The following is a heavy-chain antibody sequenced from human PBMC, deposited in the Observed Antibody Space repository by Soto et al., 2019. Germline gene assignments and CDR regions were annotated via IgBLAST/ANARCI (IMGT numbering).Heavy chain of an antibody. Sequence: GSGPTLVNPTQTLTLTCTFSGFSRSTSGMRVTWIRQPPGKTLEWLARIDWDDDKFYSTFLKTKLTISKDTSTNKVVLTMTNMDPGGTATYYCVRTTLYYDSSGDPKRSYYYGIDVWGKGTTVAVSS. D-gene: IGHD3-22*01. CDR1: GFSRSTSGMR. CDR3: VRTTLYYDSSGDPKRSYYYGIDV. CDR2: IDWDDDK. J-gene: IGHJ6*04. V-gene: IGHV2-70*04.